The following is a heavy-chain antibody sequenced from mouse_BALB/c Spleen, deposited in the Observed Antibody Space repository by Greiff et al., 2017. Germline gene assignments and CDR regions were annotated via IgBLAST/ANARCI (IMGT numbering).Heavy chain of an antibody. D-gene: IGHD2-1*01. CDR3: ARDQDYGNYVFDY. CDR1: GFTFSDYY. Sequence: EVKLVESGGGLVKPGGSLKLSCAASGFTFSDYYMYWVRQTPEKRLEWVATISDGGSYTYYPDSVKGRFTISRDNAKNNLYLQMSSLKSEDTAMYYCARDQDYGNYVFDYWGQGTTLTVSS. CDR2: ISDGGSYT. V-gene: IGHV5-4*02. J-gene: IGHJ2*01.